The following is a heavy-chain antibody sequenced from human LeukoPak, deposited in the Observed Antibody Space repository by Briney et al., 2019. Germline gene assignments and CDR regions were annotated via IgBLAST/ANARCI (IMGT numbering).Heavy chain of an antibody. J-gene: IGHJ4*02. CDR3: AREMGATDWEIDY. Sequence: GESLRLSCAASGFILSNHEMNWVRPTPGEGLEWVSYMSTGGATLYADSVRGGFTSSRTRAKTSLTLDLSILRAEDTAVYYCAREMGATDWEIDYWGQGTLVTVSA. V-gene: IGHV3-48*03. CDR1: GFILSNHE. D-gene: IGHD1-26*01. CDR2: MSTGGATL.